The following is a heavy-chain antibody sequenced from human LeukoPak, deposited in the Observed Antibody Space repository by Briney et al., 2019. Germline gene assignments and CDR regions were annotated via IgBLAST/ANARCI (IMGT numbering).Heavy chain of an antibody. J-gene: IGHJ4*02. V-gene: IGHV3-74*01. D-gene: IGHD5-12*01. Sequence: PGGSLRLSCAASGFTFTTSWMHWFRQAPGKGLVWVSRIESDGTSTTYADSVKGRFTISRDNAKNTLYLQMNSLRAEDTAVYYCAKQIVADEWGIFDYWGQGTLVTVSS. CDR2: IESDGTST. CDR1: GFTFTTSW. CDR3: AKQIVADEWGIFDY.